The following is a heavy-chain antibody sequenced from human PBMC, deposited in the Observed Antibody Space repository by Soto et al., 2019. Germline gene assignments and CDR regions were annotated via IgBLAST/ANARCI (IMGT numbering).Heavy chain of an antibody. J-gene: IGHJ4*02. CDR3: ARVGYGTTYYFDY. CDR2: ISSSSYT. CDR1: GFTFSSYD. V-gene: IGHV3-21*01. Sequence: GGSLRLSCAASGFTFSSYDMHWVRQAPGKGLEWVSSISSSSYTYYADSVKGRFTISRDNAKNSLCLQMNSLRAEDTAVYYCARVGYGTTYYFDYWGQGTLVTVSS. D-gene: IGHD4-17*01.